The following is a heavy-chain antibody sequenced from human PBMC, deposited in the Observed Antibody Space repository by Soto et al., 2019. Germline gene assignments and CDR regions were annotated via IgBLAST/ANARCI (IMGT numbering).Heavy chain of an antibody. Sequence: SETLSLTCTVSGGSISSGDYYWSWIRQPPGKGLEWIGYIYYSGSTYYNPSLKSRVTISVDTSKNQFSLKLSSVTAADTAVYYCARAWYYYDSSGYYYPYYFDYWGQGTLVTVSS. CDR1: GGSISSGDYY. CDR2: IYYSGST. CDR3: ARAWYYYDSSGYYYPYYFDY. D-gene: IGHD3-22*01. V-gene: IGHV4-30-4*01. J-gene: IGHJ4*02.